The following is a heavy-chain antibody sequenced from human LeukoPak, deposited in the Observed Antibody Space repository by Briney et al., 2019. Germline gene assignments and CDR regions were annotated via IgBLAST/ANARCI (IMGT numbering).Heavy chain of an antibody. Sequence: SETLSLTCTVSGGSMSSSSYYWGWIRQPPGKGLEWIGSIYYSGSTYYNPSLKSRVTISVDTSKNQFSLRLSSVAAAATAEYYFARQGYDNGVFYYYKDIWGKGTMVTVSS. V-gene: IGHV4-39*07. CDR1: GGSMSSSSYY. CDR3: ARQGYDNGVFYYYKDI. CDR2: IYYSGST. J-gene: IGHJ3*02. D-gene: IGHD3-22*01.